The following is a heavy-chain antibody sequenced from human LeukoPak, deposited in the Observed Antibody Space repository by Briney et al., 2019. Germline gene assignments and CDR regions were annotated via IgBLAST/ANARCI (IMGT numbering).Heavy chain of an antibody. Sequence: PPQTLSPTSAVSGGSLTAVCYSWSWIRQPPGKGLEWIGYIYHSGSTYYNPSLKSRVTISVDRSKNQFSLKLSSVTAADTAVYYCVRLSSIRGVYFYYWGQGELVTVSS. V-gene: IGHV4-30-2*01. CDR1: GGSLTAVCYS. CDR3: VRLSSIRGVYFYY. J-gene: IGHJ4*02. CDR2: IYHSGST. D-gene: IGHD3-10*01.